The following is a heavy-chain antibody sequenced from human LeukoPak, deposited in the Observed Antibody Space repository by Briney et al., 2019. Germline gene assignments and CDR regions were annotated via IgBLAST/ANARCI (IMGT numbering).Heavy chain of an antibody. J-gene: IGHJ4*02. CDR2: IIPIFGTA. Sequence: SVKVSCTASGGTFSSYAISWVRQAPGQGLEWMGGIIPIFGTANYAQKFQGRVTITADESTSTAYMELSSLRSEDTAVYYCARISPDYYDSSGYSYYFDYWGQGTLVTVSS. CDR3: ARISPDYYDSSGYSYYFDY. CDR1: GGTFSSYA. D-gene: IGHD3-22*01. V-gene: IGHV1-69*01.